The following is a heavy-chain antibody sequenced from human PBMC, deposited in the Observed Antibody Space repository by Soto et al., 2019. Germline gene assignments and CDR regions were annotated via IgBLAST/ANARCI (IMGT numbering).Heavy chain of an antibody. D-gene: IGHD4-4*01. CDR2: ISYDGSNK. J-gene: IGHJ4*02. CDR3: ARDKTPLGDYSNYNRLRY. CDR1: GFTFSSYA. V-gene: IGHV3-30-3*01. Sequence: GGSLRLSCAASGFTFSSYAMHWVRQAPGKGLEWVAVISYDGSNKYYAESVKGRFTISRDNSKNTLYLQMNSLRAEDTAVYYCARDKTPLGDYSNYNRLRYWGQGTLVTVSS.